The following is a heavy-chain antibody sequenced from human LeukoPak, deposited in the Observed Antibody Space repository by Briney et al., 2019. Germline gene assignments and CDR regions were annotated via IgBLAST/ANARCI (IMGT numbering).Heavy chain of an antibody. J-gene: IGHJ4*02. D-gene: IGHD2/OR15-2a*01. Sequence: GGSLRPSCAASGFTFRSFSMNWVRQAPGKGLEWVSAIDSSTTRIYYANSVRGRFTISRDNAKNSLDLQMNSLRAEDTAVYYCVRGGTYCDSTCKGADYWGQGTLVAVSA. V-gene: IGHV3-21*01. CDR3: VRGGTYCDSTCKGADY. CDR2: IDSSTTRI. CDR1: GFTFRSFS.